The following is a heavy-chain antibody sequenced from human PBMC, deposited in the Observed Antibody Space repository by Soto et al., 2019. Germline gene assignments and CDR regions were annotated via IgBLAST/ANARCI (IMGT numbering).Heavy chain of an antibody. CDR3: ARNTLDYGDYYYYGMDV. J-gene: IGHJ6*02. V-gene: IGHV3-7*01. CDR1: GFTFSSYW. D-gene: IGHD4-17*01. CDR2: IKQDGSEK. Sequence: GGSLRLSCAASGFTFSSYWMSWVRQAPGKGLEWVANIKQDGSEKYYVDSVKGRFTISRDNAKNSLYLQMNSLRAEDAAVYDCARNTLDYGDYYYYGMDVWGQGTTVTVSS.